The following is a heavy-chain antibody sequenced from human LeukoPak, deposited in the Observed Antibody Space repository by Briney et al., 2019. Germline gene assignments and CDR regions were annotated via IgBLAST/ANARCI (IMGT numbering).Heavy chain of an antibody. CDR1: GYSFTSYW. CDR2: IYPGDSDT. D-gene: IGHD3-10*01. CDR3: ARNLGPSGSGHYPGY. J-gene: IGHJ4*02. V-gene: IGHV5-51*01. Sequence: MTGESLKISCKGSGYSFTSYWIGWVRQMPGKGLEWMGIIYPGDSDTRYSPSFQGQVTISADKSISTAYLQWSSLKASDTAMYYCARNLGPSGSGHYPGYWGQGTLVTVSS.